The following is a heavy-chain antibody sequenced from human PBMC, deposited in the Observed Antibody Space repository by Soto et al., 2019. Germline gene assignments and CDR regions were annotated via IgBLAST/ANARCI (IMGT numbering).Heavy chain of an antibody. CDR2: ISSSGSTI. CDR1: GFTFSDYY. Sequence: PGGSLRLSCAASGFTFSDYYMSWIRQAPGKGLEWVSYISSSGSTIYYADSVKGRFTISRDNSKNTLYLQMKSLRAEDTAVYYCARDPPATRHGMDVWGQGTTVTVSS. J-gene: IGHJ6*02. CDR3: ARDPPATRHGMDV. V-gene: IGHV3-11*01.